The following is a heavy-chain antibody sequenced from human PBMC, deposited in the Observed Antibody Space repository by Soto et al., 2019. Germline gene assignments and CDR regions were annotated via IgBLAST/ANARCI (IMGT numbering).Heavy chain of an antibody. CDR3: ARAHLGGYCSGGSCYTADAFDI. Sequence: ASVQVSCKASGYTFTSYDINWVRQATGQGLEWMGWMNPNSGNTGYAQKFQGRVTMTRNTSISTAYMELSSLRSEDTAVYYCARAHLGGYCSGGSCYTADAFDIWGQGTMVTVSS. J-gene: IGHJ3*02. CDR2: MNPNSGNT. CDR1: GYTFTSYD. D-gene: IGHD2-15*01. V-gene: IGHV1-8*01.